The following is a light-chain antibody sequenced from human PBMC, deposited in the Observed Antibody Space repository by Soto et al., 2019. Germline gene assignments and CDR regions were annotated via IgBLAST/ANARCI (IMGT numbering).Light chain of an antibody. J-gene: IGKJ2*01. CDR2: GSS. V-gene: IGKV3-15*01. CDR1: QSVSRN. CDR3: QQSNKWPYT. Sequence: IVMTQSPATLSVSPGERATLSCRASQSVSRNLAWYQHKPGQAPRLLFYGSSTRADGMPARFSGGWSGTDFMLTTSGLQSEDCAVYYCQQSNKWPYTFGQGTKLEIK.